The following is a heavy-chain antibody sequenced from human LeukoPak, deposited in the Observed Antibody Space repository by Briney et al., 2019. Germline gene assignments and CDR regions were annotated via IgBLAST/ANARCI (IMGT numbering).Heavy chain of an antibody. V-gene: IGHV3-30*04. CDR1: GFTFSSYA. CDR3: ARSDYYGSGSYYTYCYYGMDV. J-gene: IGHJ6*04. CDR2: ISYDGSNK. Sequence: GGSLRLSCAASGFTFSSYAMHWVRQAPGKGLEWVAVISYDGSNKYYADSVKGRFTISRDNSKNTLYLQMNSLRAEDTAVYYCARSDYYGSGSYYTYCYYGMDVWGKGTTVTVSS. D-gene: IGHD3-10*01.